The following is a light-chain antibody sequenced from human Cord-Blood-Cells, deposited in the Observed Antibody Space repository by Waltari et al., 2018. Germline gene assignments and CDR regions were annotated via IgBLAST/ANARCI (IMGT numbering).Light chain of an antibody. V-gene: IGLV2-23*02. CDR3: CSYAGSSTLV. J-gene: IGLJ3*02. CDR2: EVS. Sequence: QSALTQPASVSGSPGQSLTISCTGTSSDVGSYNLFPLYQQHPGKAPTLMIYEVSKRPSGVSNRVSGSKSGNTASLTISGLQAEDEADYYCCSYAGSSTLVFGGGTKLTVL. CDR1: SSDVGSYNL.